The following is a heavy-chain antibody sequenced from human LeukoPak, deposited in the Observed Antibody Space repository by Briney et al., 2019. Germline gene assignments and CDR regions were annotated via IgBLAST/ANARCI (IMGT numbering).Heavy chain of an antibody. V-gene: IGHV4-59*11. Sequence: PSETLSLTCTVSGGSISSHYWSWIRQPPGKGLEGIGYIYYSGSTNYNPSLKSRVTISVDTSKNQFSLKLSSVTAADTAVYYCARGGCSSTSCYTEGAFDIWGQGTMVTVSS. CDR3: ARGGCSSTSCYTEGAFDI. CDR1: GGSISSHY. CDR2: IYYSGST. D-gene: IGHD2-2*02. J-gene: IGHJ3*02.